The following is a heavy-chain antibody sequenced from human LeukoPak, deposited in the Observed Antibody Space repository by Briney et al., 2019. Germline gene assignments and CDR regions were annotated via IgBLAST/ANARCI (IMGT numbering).Heavy chain of an antibody. J-gene: IGHJ4*02. CDR3: AGPGGSGGRDY. Sequence: SETLSLTCTVAGGSISSSSYYWGCIRQPPGKGLECIGSIYYSGSTNYNPSLKSRVTISVDTSKNQFSLKLSSVTAADTAVYYSAGPGGSGGRDYWGQGTLVTVSS. CDR1: GGSISSSSYY. V-gene: IGHV4-39*01. CDR2: IYYSGST. D-gene: IGHD3-16*01.